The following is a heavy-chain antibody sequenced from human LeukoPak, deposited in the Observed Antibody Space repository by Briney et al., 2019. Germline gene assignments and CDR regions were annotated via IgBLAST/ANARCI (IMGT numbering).Heavy chain of an antibody. V-gene: IGHV1-8*01. CDR3: GRGGFAADDYYFDY. CDR1: GSAFTSYD. CDR2: MNPNSGHT. J-gene: IGHJ4*02. D-gene: IGHD6-13*01. Sequence: ASVKLSCTASGSAFTSYDFNWVWHPPAPGLERKGWMNPNSGHTGYAQKFQGRVNMTRNTSISTAYMELKSLRSDDTAVYYCGRGGFAADDYYFDYWGQGTLVTVSS.